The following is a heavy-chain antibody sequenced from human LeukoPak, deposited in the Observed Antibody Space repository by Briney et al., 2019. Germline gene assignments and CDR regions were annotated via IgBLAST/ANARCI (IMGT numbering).Heavy chain of an antibody. CDR1: GFTFTSSA. D-gene: IGHD3-22*01. J-gene: IGHJ6*02. CDR3: AAESEDSSGYYYYYGMDV. V-gene: IGHV1-58*01. CDR2: IVVGSGNT. Sequence: SVKVSCKASGFTFTSSAVQWVRQARGQRLEWIGWIVVGSGNTNYAQKFQERVTITRDMSTSTAYMELSSLRSEDTAVYYCAAESEDSSGYYYYYGMDVWGQGTTVTVSS.